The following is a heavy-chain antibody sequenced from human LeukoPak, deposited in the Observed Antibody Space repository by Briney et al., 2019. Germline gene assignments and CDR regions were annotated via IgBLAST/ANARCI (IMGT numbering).Heavy chain of an antibody. CDR2: IGSGDNT. Sequence: GGSLRLSCAASGFTFNNYAMSWVRQAPGKGLEWVSGIGSGDNTYYADSVKGRFTMSRDNSKDTLYLQMNSLRAEDTAVYYCARDLRFREDFWGQGTLVTVSS. CDR3: ARDLRFREDF. D-gene: IGHD3-10*01. CDR1: GFTFNNYA. J-gene: IGHJ4*02. V-gene: IGHV3-23*01.